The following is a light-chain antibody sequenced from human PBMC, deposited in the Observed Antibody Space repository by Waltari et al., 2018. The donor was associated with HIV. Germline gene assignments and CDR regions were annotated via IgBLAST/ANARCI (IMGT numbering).Light chain of an antibody. J-gene: IGLJ1*01. CDR3: SSYTSSSPYA. CDR1: SSDVGGYNY. CDR2: DVS. V-gene: IGLV2-14*03. Sequence: QSALTQPASVSGSPGQSITISCTGTSSDVGGYNYVPWYQQHPGKAPKLMIYDVSKRPSGFSNRFSGTKSGNTASLTISGLQAEDEADYYCSSYTSSSPYAFGTGTKVTVL.